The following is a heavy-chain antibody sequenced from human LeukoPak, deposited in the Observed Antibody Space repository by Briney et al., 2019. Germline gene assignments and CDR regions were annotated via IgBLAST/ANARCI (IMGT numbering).Heavy chain of an antibody. J-gene: IGHJ5*02. V-gene: IGHV1-69*13. CDR3: ARDTEWELLGGGANWFDP. D-gene: IGHD1-26*01. CDR1: GGTFSSYA. CDR2: IIPIFGTA. Sequence: SVKVSCKASGGTFSSYAISWVRQAPGQGLEWMGGIIPIFGTANYAQKFQGRVTITADESTSTAYMELRSLRSDDTAVYYCARDTEWELLGGGANWFDPWGQGTLVTVSS.